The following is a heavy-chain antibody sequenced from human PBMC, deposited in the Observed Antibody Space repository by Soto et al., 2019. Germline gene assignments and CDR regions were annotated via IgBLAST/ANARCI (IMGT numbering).Heavy chain of an antibody. CDR2: IFYSGNT. Sequence: QSQLQEAGPGLVKPSETLSLTCTVSGDSVPSNDYFWGWISQPPGKGLEWIGSIFYSGNTYYNPSLKSRVTISVAPSKHQLSLNANPVTATDTAVYYCAKQGRYSTKPYPPSTFWGHGTLVSFSS. D-gene: IGHD2-8*01. CDR3: AKQGRYSTKPYPPSTF. CDR1: GDSVPSNDYF. V-gene: IGHV4-39*01. J-gene: IGHJ4*01.